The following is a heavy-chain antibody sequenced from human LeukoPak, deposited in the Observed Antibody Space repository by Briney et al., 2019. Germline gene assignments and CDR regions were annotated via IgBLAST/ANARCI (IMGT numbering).Heavy chain of an antibody. CDR1: GGSISSYY. D-gene: IGHD2-2*01. CDR2: IYYSGST. V-gene: IGHV4-39*01. J-gene: IGHJ5*02. Sequence: PSETLSLTCTVSGGSISSYYWGWIRQPPGKGLEWIGSIYYSGSTYYNPSLKSRVTISVDTSKNQFSLKLSSVTAADTAVYYCAAVGDPAAILNWFDPWGQGTLVTVSS. CDR3: AAVGDPAAILNWFDP.